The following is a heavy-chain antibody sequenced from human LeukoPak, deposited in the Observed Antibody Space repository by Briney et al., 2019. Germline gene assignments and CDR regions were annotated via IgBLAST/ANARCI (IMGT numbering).Heavy chain of an antibody. CDR1: GGTFSSYA. D-gene: IGHD6-13*01. V-gene: IGHV1-69*05. Sequence: SVKVSCKASGGTFSSYAISWVRQAPGQGLEWMGRIIPIFGTANYAQEFQGRVTITTDESTSTAYMELSSLRSEDTTVYYCAKGGPGYSSSWYPVAFDIWGQGTMVTVSS. CDR2: IIPIFGTA. CDR3: AKGGPGYSSSWYPVAFDI. J-gene: IGHJ3*02.